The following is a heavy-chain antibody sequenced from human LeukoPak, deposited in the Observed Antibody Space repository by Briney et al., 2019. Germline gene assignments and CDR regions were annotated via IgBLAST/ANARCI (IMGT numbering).Heavy chain of an antibody. D-gene: IGHD5-18*01. CDR3: ARGGSDTAMAHDY. Sequence: GGSLRLSCAASGFTFSSTSMSWVRQAPGKGLEWVAVTVGGGDGTYYADSVKGRFTISRDDAKNTLYLQLNSLRAEDTAVYCCARGGSDTAMAHDYWGQGTLVTVSS. CDR2: TVGGGDGT. J-gene: IGHJ4*02. V-gene: IGHV3-23*01. CDR1: GFTFSSTS.